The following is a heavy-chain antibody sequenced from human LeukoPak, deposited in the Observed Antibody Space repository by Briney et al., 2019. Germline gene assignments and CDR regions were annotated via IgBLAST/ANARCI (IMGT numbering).Heavy chain of an antibody. CDR2: ICSRGSYI. V-gene: IGHV3-48*03. Sequence: GGSLRLSWAASGFSFSSYEMNVVRQAPGMGLEWVSYICSRGSYIYYADSVKGRFTISRDNSKSMLFLQLNSLRAEDTALYYYARALHYYVSMDAWGQGTTVTVSS. D-gene: IGHD3-10*02. CDR3: ARALHYYVSMDA. CDR1: GFSFSSYE. J-gene: IGHJ6*02.